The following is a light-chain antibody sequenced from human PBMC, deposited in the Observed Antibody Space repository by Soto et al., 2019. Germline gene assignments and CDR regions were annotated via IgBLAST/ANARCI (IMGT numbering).Light chain of an antibody. V-gene: IGKV1-5*01. J-gene: IGKJ1*01. CDR1: QSIRNW. CDR3: QHYNAFPWP. Sequence: DIQMTQSPSSLSASVADSVTITCRASQSIRNWLAWYQDKPGKAPKLLIYGASSLESGVPSRFSGSGSGTEFTLTIGGLQPDDFATYYCQHYNAFPWPFGQGTKVDIK. CDR2: GAS.